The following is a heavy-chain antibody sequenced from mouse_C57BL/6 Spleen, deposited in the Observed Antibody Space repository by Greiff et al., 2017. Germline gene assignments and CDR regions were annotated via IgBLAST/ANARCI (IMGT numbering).Heavy chain of an antibody. Sequence: EVQGVESGGGLVQPGGSLKLSCAASGFTFSDYGMAWVRQAPRKGPEWVAFFSNLAYSIYYADTVTGRFTISRENAKNTLYLEMSSLRSEDTAMYYCARPSGSSYRYFNYWGQGTTLTVSS. J-gene: IGHJ2*01. CDR2: FSNLAYSI. V-gene: IGHV5-15*01. CDR1: GFTFSDYG. D-gene: IGHD1-1*01. CDR3: ARPSGSSYRYFNY.